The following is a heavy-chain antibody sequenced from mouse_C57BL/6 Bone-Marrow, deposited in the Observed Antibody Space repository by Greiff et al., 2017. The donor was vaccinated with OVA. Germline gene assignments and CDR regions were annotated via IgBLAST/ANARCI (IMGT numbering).Heavy chain of an antibody. V-gene: IGHV1-4*01. CDR1: GYTFTSYT. Sequence: QVQLQQSGAELARPGASVKMSCKASGYTFTSYTMPWVKQRPGQGLEWIGYINPSSGYTKYNQKFKDKATLTVDKSSSTAYMQLSSLTSEDSAVEYCAGYLYWYFDVWGTGTTVTVSS. D-gene: IGHD2-3*01. CDR3: AGYLYWYFDV. J-gene: IGHJ1*03. CDR2: INPSSGYT.